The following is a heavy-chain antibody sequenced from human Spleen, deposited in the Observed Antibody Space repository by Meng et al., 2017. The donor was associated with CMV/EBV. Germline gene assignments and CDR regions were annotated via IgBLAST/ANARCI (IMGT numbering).Heavy chain of an antibody. CDR2: IYPHDSDI. CDR1: GYRFASYW. D-gene: IGHD3-22*01. V-gene: IGHV5-51*01. Sequence: GESLKISCKGSGYRFASYWIGWVRQMPGKGLEWMAIIYPHDSDIRYSPSFQGQVTISADKSISTAYLQWSSLKASDTAMYYCARHAYDSTAVRYYFDYWGQGTLVTVSS. J-gene: IGHJ4*02. CDR3: ARHAYDSTAVRYYFDY.